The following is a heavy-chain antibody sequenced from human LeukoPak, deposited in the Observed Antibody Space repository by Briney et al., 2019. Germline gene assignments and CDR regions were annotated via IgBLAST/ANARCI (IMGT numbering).Heavy chain of an antibody. V-gene: IGHV5-51*01. CDR2: IYPGDSDN. CDR3: ARGMTSFDY. D-gene: IGHD1-14*01. Sequence: GESLKISCKGSGYSFTNYWIGWVRQTPGKGLEWMGIIYPGDSDNRYSPSFQGQVTISADKSFITAYLQWSSLKASDTAIYYCARGMTSFDYWAQGTLVTVSS. CDR1: GYSFTNYW. J-gene: IGHJ4*02.